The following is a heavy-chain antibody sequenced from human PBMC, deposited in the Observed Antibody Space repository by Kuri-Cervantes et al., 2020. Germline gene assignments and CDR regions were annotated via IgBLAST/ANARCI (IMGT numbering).Heavy chain of an antibody. CDR2: ISSSSSTI. Sequence: GGSLRLSCAASGFTFSSYSMNWVRQAPGKGLEWVSYISSSSSTIYYADSVKGRFTISRDNAKNSLHLQMNSLRAEDTAVYYCASITGWYAYWGQGTLVTVSS. J-gene: IGHJ4*02. CDR3: ASITGWYAY. V-gene: IGHV3-48*01. CDR1: GFTFSSYS. D-gene: IGHD6-19*01.